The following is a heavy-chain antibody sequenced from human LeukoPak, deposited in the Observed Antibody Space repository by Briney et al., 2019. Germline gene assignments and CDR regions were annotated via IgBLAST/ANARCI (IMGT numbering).Heavy chain of an antibody. CDR1: GFTFDDYA. J-gene: IGHJ3*02. CDR3: AKDIRGDGSYIHDAFDI. Sequence: GRSLRLSCAASGFTFDDYAMHWVRQAPGKGLEWVSGISWYSGNLVYADSVKGRFTISRDNAKNSLYLQMNSLRAEDMALYYCAKDIRGDGSYIHDAFDIWGQGTMVTVSS. D-gene: IGHD1-26*01. CDR2: ISWYSGNL. V-gene: IGHV3-9*03.